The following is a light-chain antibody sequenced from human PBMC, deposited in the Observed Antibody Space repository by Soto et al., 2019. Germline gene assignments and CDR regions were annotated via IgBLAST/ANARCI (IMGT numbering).Light chain of an antibody. Sequence: EIVLTQSPATLSSFPGDRVTLSCRASQYINTRLAWYQHRPGQAPRLLIYDASHRATGIPARFSGSGSGTDFTLTISSLEPEDFAVYYCQQRSNWPGTFGQGTKVDIK. J-gene: IGKJ1*01. CDR1: QYINTR. V-gene: IGKV3-11*01. CDR2: DAS. CDR3: QQRSNWPGT.